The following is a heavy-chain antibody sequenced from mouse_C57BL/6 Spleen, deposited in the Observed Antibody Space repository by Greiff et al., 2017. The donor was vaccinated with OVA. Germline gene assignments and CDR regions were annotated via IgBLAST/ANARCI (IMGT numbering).Heavy chain of an antibody. D-gene: IGHD2-1*01. J-gene: IGHJ3*01. CDR2: IDPSDSYT. CDR1: GYTFTSYW. Sequence: QVQLKQPGAELVMPGASVKLSCKASGYTFTSYWMHWVKQRPGQGLEWIGEIDPSDSYTNYNQKFKGKSTLTVDKSSSTAYMQLSSLTSEDSAVYYCARYGNDFAYWGQGTLVTVSA. CDR3: ARYGNDFAY. V-gene: IGHV1-69*01.